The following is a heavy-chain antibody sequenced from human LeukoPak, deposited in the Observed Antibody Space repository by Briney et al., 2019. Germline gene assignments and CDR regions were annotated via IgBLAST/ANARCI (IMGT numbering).Heavy chain of an antibody. CDR3: AREEVSSWYVSWFDP. CDR2: IYHSGST. CDR1: GGSISSGGYY. J-gene: IGHJ5*02. Sequence: SETLSLTCTVSGGSISSGGYYWSWIRQHPGKGLEWIGEIYHSGSTNYNPSLKSRVTISVDKSKNQFSLKLSSVTAADTAVYYCAREEVSSWYVSWFDPWGQGTLVTVSS. V-gene: IGHV4-39*07. D-gene: IGHD6-13*01.